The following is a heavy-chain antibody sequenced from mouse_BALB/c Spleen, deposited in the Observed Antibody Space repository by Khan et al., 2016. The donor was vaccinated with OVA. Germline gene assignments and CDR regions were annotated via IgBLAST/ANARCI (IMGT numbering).Heavy chain of an antibody. CDR3: ARVGNYWYFDV. CDR1: GYTFTNFG. D-gene: IGHD2-1*01. CDR2: INTYTGEP. Sequence: QIQLVQSGPELKKPGETVMISCKASGYTFTNFGMNWVKQAPGKGLKWMGWINTYTGEPTYADDFRGRFPFPLEPFPTIAYFLITNPKNEDTATYCCARVGNYWYFDVWGAGTPVTVSS. V-gene: IGHV9-3-1*01. J-gene: IGHJ1*01.